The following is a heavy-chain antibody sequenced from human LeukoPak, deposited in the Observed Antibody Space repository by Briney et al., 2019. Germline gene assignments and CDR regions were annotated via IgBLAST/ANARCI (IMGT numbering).Heavy chain of an antibody. V-gene: IGHV4-30-4*01. CDR3: ARKDGDG. D-gene: IGHD5-24*01. Sequence: SQTLSLTCTVSGGSISSDDYYWSWIRQPPGKGLESIGYIYYSGSTYYNPSIKSRIIILVDTSKKQLSLKLSYVTAAGRGVYYCARKDGDGWGQGTLVTVSS. CDR1: GGSISSDDYY. CDR2: IYYSGST. J-gene: IGHJ4*02.